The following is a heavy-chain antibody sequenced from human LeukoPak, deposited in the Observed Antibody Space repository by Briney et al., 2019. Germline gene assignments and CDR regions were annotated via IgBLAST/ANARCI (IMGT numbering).Heavy chain of an antibody. CDR3: ARRGDGGRSFDY. Sequence: GGSLRLSCAASGFTFYDYAMHWVRQAPGKGLEWVSGISWNSGSTYYADSVKGRFTISRDNSKNTLYLQVNGLRAEDTAVYYCARRGDGGRSFDYWGQGTLVTVSS. V-gene: IGHV3-9*01. CDR1: GFTFYDYA. J-gene: IGHJ4*02. CDR2: ISWNSGST. D-gene: IGHD4-23*01.